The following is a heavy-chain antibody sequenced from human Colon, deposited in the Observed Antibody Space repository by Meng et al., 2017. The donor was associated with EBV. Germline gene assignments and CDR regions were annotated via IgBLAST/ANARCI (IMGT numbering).Heavy chain of an antibody. Sequence: QRRLQGPGPGLVKPSETLSLTCTVSGGSISSNGYYWDWVRQPPGKGLEWIGAIYHSGSTSYNPSLQSRVTMFVDTSKNQFSLMLTSVTATDTAVYYCARRRGGSGRDCWGQGTLVTVAS. CDR2: IYHSGST. V-gene: IGHV4-39*01. J-gene: IGHJ4*02. CDR1: GGSISSNGYY. CDR3: ARRRGGSGRDC. D-gene: IGHD3-10*01.